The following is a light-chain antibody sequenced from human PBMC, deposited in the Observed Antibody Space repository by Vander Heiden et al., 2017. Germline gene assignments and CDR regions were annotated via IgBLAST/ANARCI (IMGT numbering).Light chain of an antibody. V-gene: IGKV2-28*01. CDR3: MQSRQTPLT. CDR1: QSLRHSDGYNY. Sequence: DIVMIQSPLSLPVSPGERDSNSCRSSQSLRHSDGYNYLDWYQQKPGQAPKLLIYLGSNRASGVPDSFSGSGSGTDFTLKISRVEAEDVGVYYCMQSRQTPLTFGGGTKVEIK. CDR2: LGS. J-gene: IGKJ4*01.